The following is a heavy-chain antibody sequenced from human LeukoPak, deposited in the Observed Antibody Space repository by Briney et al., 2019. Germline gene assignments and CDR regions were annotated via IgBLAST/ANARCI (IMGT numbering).Heavy chain of an antibody. Sequence: ASVKVSCKASGYTFTSYGISWVRQAPGQGLEWMGWINTNTGNPTYAQGFTGRFVFSLDTSVSTAYLQISSLKAEDTAVYYCARSTGSSGWYRVDYWGQGTLVTVSS. CDR3: ARSTGSSGWYRVDY. D-gene: IGHD6-19*01. CDR1: GYTFTSYG. J-gene: IGHJ4*02. CDR2: INTNTGNP. V-gene: IGHV7-4-1*02.